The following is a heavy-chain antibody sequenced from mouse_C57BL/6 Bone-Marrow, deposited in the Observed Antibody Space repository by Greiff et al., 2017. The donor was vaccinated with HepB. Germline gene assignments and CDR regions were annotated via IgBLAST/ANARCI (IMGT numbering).Heavy chain of an antibody. V-gene: IGHV1-81*01. J-gene: IGHJ4*01. CDR3: ARVGLRRRDYAMDY. CDR1: GYTFTSYG. Sequence: VKLVESGAELARPGASVKLSCKASGYTFTSYGISWVKQRTGQGLEWIGEIYPRSGNTYYNEKFKGKATLTADKSSSTAYMELRSLTSEDSAVYFCARVGLRRRDYAMDYWGQGTSVTVSS. D-gene: IGHD2-4*01. CDR2: IYPRSGNT.